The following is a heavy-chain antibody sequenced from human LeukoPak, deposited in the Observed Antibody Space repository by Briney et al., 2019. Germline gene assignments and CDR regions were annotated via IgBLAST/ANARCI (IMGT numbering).Heavy chain of an antibody. D-gene: IGHD5-18*01. CDR2: INWNGGST. Sequence: GGSLGLSCAASGFTFDDYGMSWVRQAPRKGLEWVSGINWNGGSTGYADSVKGRFTISRDNAKNSLYLQMNSLRAEDTALYYCAREGYSFYYYYGMDVWGQGTTVTVSS. V-gene: IGHV3-20*04. CDR3: AREGYSFYYYYGMDV. J-gene: IGHJ6*02. CDR1: GFTFDDYG.